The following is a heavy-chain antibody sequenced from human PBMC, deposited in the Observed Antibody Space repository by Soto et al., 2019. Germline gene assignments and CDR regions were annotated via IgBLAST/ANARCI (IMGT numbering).Heavy chain of an antibody. Sequence: SETLSLTCTVSGGSISSYHWSWIRQPPGKELEWIGYIYYSGSTIYNPSLKSRVTISIDTSKNQFSLKLSSLTAADTAVYYCARSSIWSGAQNCFDYWGQGTLVTVSS. CDR1: GGSISSYH. D-gene: IGHD3-3*01. CDR3: ARSSIWSGAQNCFDY. CDR2: IYYSGST. J-gene: IGHJ4*02. V-gene: IGHV4-59*08.